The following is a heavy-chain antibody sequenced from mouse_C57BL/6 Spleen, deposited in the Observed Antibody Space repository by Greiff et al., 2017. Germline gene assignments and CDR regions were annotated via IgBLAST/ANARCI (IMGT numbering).Heavy chain of an antibody. Sequence: EVQLQESGPGLVKPSQSLSLTCSVTGYSITSGYYWNWIRQFPGNKLEWMGYISYDGSNNYNPSLKNRISITRDTSKNQFFLKLNSVTTEDTATYYCARYTHSTSYWGQGTLVTVSA. CDR3: ARYTHSTSY. CDR1: GYSITSGYY. J-gene: IGHJ3*01. CDR2: ISYDGSN. V-gene: IGHV3-6*01. D-gene: IGHD5-1-1*01.